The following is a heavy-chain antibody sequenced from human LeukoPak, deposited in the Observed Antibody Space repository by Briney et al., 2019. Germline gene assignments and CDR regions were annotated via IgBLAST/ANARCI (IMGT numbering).Heavy chain of an antibody. V-gene: IGHV3-74*01. CDR2: IKSDGGT. J-gene: IGHJ1*01. CDR3: ARAPSEIGGYYPEYFRH. D-gene: IGHD3-22*01. CDR1: GYTFSTYW. Sequence: GGSLRLSCAASGYTFSTYWMHWVRQAPGKGLVWVSRIKSDGGTNYADSVKGRFTISRDNAKKTVSLQMNSLRPEDTGVYYCARAPSEIGGYYPEYFRHWGQGTLVTVSS.